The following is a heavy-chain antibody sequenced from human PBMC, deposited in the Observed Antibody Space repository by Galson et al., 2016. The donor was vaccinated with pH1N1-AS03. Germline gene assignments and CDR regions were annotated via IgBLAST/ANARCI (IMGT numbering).Heavy chain of an antibody. V-gene: IGHV4-39*07. CDR2: VYNLGAT. CDR1: GGSISSSPYY. Sequence: ETLSLTCTVSGGSISSSPYYWGWVRQPPGKGLEWIGTVYNLGATYYSPSLRSRVTISIDTSTNQFSLNLNSVTAADTAVYYCARHVSGSYPNTLDYWGQGTLVIVSS. CDR3: ARHVSGSYPNTLDY. D-gene: IGHD1-26*01. J-gene: IGHJ4*02.